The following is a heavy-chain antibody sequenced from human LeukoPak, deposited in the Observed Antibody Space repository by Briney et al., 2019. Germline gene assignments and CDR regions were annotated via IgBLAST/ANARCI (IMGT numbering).Heavy chain of an antibody. D-gene: IGHD2-2*01. CDR1: GFTFSSYG. J-gene: IGHJ5*02. CDR2: ISYDGSNK. Sequence: GGSLRLSCAASGFTFSSYGMHWVRQAPGKGLEWVAVISYDGSNKYYADSVKGRFTISRDNFKNTLYLQMNSLRAEDTAVYYCAKEKRDIVVVPAALPWFDPWGQGTLVTVSS. CDR3: AKEKRDIVVVPAALPWFDP. V-gene: IGHV3-30*18.